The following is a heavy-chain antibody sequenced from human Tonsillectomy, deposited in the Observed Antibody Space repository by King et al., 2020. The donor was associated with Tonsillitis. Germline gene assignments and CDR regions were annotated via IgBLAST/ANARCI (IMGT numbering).Heavy chain of an antibody. J-gene: IGHJ6*02. CDR3: ARAANWNDVYYGLDV. CDR1: GFTFSSYW. CDR2: IKQDGSEK. D-gene: IGHD1-20*01. Sequence: VQLVESGGGLVQPGGSLRLSCAASGFTFSSYWMSWVRQAPGKGLEWVANIKQDGSEKYYVDSVKGRFTISRDNAKNSLYVQMNSLRPEDTAVYYCARAANWNDVYYGLDVWGQGTTVTVSS. V-gene: IGHV3-7*03.